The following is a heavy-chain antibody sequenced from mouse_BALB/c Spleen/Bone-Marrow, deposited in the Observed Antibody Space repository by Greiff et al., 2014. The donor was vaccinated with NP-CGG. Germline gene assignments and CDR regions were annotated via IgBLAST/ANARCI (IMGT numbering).Heavy chain of an antibody. J-gene: IGHJ2*01. CDR1: GFTFSSFG. CDR3: ASDYDYYDY. D-gene: IGHD2-4*01. CDR2: IGSGSSTI. Sequence: EVKLVESGGGLVQPGGSRKLSCAASGFTFSSFGMHWVRQAPEKGLEWVAYIGSGSSTIYYADTVKGRFTISRDNPKNTLFLQMTSLRSEDTAMYYCASDYDYYDYWGQGTTLTVSS. V-gene: IGHV5-17*02.